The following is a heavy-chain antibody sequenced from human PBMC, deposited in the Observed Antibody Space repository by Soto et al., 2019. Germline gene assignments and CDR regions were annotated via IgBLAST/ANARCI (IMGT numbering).Heavy chain of an antibody. CDR3: ASGVRSGTRNYYYYGMDV. J-gene: IGHJ6*02. CDR2: IIPIFGTT. V-gene: IGHV1-69*01. D-gene: IGHD3-10*01. CDR1: GGTFSSYA. Sequence: QVQLVQSGAEVKKPGSSVMVSCEASGGTFSSYAISWVRQAPGQGLEWMGGIIPIFGTTNYARTFEGRVTITADESTSTAYLELNRLRAEDTAVYYCASGVRSGTRNYYYYGMDVWGQGTTVTVSS.